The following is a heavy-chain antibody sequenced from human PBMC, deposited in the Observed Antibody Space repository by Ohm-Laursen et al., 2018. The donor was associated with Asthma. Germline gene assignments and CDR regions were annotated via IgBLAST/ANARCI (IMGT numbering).Heavy chain of an antibody. CDR2: ITGSGSAI. V-gene: IGHV3-48*01. Sequence: SLRLSCAASGFTFSSYSMHWVRQAPGKGLEWVSYITGSGSAIYYADSVKGRFTISRDNAKNSLYLQMNSLRAADTAVYYCARGLPNYFDYWGQRTLVTVSS. J-gene: IGHJ4*02. CDR1: GFTFSSYS. CDR3: ARGLPNYFDY.